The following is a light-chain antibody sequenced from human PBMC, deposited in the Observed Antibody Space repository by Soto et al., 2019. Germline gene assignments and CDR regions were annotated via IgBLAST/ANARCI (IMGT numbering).Light chain of an antibody. CDR2: DVS. Sequence: QSAVTQPASVSGSPGQSITISCTGTSSDVGGYNYVSWYQQHPGKAPKLMIYDVSNRPSGVSNRFSGSKSGNTASLTISGLQAEDEADYYCSSYTSSSTPVVFGGGTKVTVL. CDR1: SSDVGGYNY. CDR3: SSYTSSSTPVV. J-gene: IGLJ2*01. V-gene: IGLV2-14*01.